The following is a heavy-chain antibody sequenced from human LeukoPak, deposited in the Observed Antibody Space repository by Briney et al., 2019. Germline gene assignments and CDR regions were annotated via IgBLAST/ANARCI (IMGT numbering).Heavy chain of an antibody. V-gene: IGHV3-30*18. CDR2: ISYDGSNK. Sequence: PGGSLRLSCAASGFTFSSYGMHWVRQAPGKGLEWVAVISYDGSNKYYADSEKGRFTISRDNSKNTLYLQMNSLRAEDTAVYYCAKDRRELLYYFDYWGQGTLVTVSS. CDR1: GFTFSSYG. CDR3: AKDRRELLYYFDY. J-gene: IGHJ4*02. D-gene: IGHD1-26*01.